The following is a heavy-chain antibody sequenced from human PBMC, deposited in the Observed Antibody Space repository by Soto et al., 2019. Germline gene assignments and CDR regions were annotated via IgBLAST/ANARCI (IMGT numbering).Heavy chain of an antibody. CDR2: ISGSGGST. D-gene: IGHD3-3*01. CDR1: GFTFSSYA. J-gene: IGHJ3*02. CDR3: AKGRITIFGVVRDAFDI. V-gene: IGHV3-23*01. Sequence: GGSLRLSCAASGFTFSSYAMSWVRQAPGKGLEWVSAISGSGGSTYYADSVKGRFTISRDNSKNTLYLQMNSLRAEDTAVYYCAKGRITIFGVVRDAFDISGQGTMVTVSS.